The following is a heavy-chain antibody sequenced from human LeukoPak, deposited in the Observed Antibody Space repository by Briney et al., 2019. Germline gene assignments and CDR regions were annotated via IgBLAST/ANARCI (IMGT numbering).Heavy chain of an antibody. V-gene: IGHV3-33*06. CDR3: AKDTLSGDSSGNDAFDI. J-gene: IGHJ3*02. CDR1: GFTFSSYG. D-gene: IGHD3-22*01. Sequence: GWSLRLSCAASGFTFSSYGMHWVRQAPGKGLEWVAVIWYDGSNRYYADSVKGRFTISRDNSKNTLYLQMNSLRAEDTAVYYCAKDTLSGDSSGNDAFDIWGQGTMVTVSS. CDR2: IWYDGSNR.